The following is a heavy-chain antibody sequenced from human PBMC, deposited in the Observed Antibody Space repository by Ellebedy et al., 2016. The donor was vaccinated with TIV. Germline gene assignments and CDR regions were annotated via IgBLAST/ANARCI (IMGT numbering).Heavy chain of an antibody. D-gene: IGHD2-2*01. CDR1: GGSISSSNW. Sequence: MPSETLSLTCAVSGGSISSSNWWSWVRQPPGKGLEWIGEIYHSGRTNYNPSLKSRVTISVDKSKNQFSLKLSSVTAADTAVYYCARDALGIPAAMGAWFDPWGQGTLVTVSS. CDR3: ARDALGIPAAMGAWFDP. V-gene: IGHV4-4*02. J-gene: IGHJ5*02. CDR2: IYHSGRT.